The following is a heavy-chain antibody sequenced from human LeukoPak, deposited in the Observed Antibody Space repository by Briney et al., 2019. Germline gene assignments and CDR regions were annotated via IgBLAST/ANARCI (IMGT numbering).Heavy chain of an antibody. CDR3: ARVVKYSSGPLTDLLPYYFDY. J-gene: IGHJ4*02. Sequence: GASVKVSCKVSGYTLTELSMHWVRQAPGKGLEWMGGFDPEDGETIYAQKFQGRVTMTEDTSTDTAYMELSSLRSEDMAVYYCARVVKYSSGPLTDLLPYYFDYWGQGTLVTVSS. CDR2: FDPEDGET. CDR1: GYTLTELS. V-gene: IGHV1-24*01. D-gene: IGHD6-19*01.